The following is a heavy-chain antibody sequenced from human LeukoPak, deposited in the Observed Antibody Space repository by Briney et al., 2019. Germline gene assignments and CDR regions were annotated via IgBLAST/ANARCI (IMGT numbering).Heavy chain of an antibody. CDR2: IRSDGST. V-gene: IGHV3-23*01. D-gene: IGHD1-26*01. CDR1: GFTFSSYA. Sequence: TGGSLRLSCAASGFTFSSYAMSWVRQAPGKGLEWVSVIRSDGSTNHADSVKGRFTISRDNSKNTLYLQMNSLRAEDTAVYYCAKAIVGATYFDFWGQGTLVPVSS. CDR3: AKAIVGATYFDF. J-gene: IGHJ4*02.